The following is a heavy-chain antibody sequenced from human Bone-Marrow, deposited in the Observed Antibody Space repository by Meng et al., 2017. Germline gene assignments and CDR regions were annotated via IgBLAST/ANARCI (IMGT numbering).Heavy chain of an antibody. CDR3: ASQGRGYSYGRPDY. V-gene: IGHV3-30*01. Sequence: QGQRVESGGGVVQPGRSLILSCAASGFTFSSYAMHWVRQAPGKGLEWVAVISYDGSNKYYADSVKGRFTISRDNSKNTLYLQMNSLRAEDTAVYYCASQGRGYSYGRPDYWGQGTLVTVSS. J-gene: IGHJ4*02. D-gene: IGHD5-18*01. CDR1: GFTFSSYA. CDR2: ISYDGSNK.